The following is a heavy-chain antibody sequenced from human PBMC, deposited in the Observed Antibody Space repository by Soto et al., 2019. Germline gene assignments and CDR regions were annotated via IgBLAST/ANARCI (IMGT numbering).Heavy chain of an antibody. V-gene: IGHV3-21*01. CDR2: ISSSSSYI. Sequence: GGSLRLSCAASGFTFSSYSMNWVRQAPGKGLEWVSSISSSSSYIYYADSVKGRFTISRDNAKNSLYLQMNSLRAEDTAVYYWARGQAPAAAFDIWGQGTMVTVS. D-gene: IGHD6-6*01. J-gene: IGHJ3*02. CDR3: ARGQAPAAAFDI. CDR1: GFTFSSYS.